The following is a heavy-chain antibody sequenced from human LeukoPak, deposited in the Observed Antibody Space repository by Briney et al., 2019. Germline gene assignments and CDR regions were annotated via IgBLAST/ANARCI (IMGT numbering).Heavy chain of an antibody. Sequence: SVKVSCKASVGSFSSYAISWVRQAPGQGLDWMGGIIPIFGTANYAQKFQGRVTIATDESTSTSYMELNSLRSEDTAVYYCARGPELERFDDWGQGTLVTVYS. CDR1: VGSFSSYA. J-gene: IGHJ4*02. CDR2: IIPIFGTA. V-gene: IGHV1-69*05. D-gene: IGHD1-1*01. CDR3: ARGPELERFDD.